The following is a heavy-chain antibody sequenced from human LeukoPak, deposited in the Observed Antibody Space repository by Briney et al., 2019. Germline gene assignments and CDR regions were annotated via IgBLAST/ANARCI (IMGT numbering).Heavy chain of an antibody. V-gene: IGHV4-4*02. J-gene: IGHJ4*02. CDR1: GGSISSSNW. Sequence: SGTLSLTCAVSGGSISSSNWWSWVRQPPGKGLEWIGEIYHSGSTNYNPSLKSRVTMSVDKSKNQFSLKLSSVTAADTAVYYCARGGYSGYAYLYWGQGTLVTVSS. CDR2: IYHSGST. CDR3: ARGGYSGYAYLY. D-gene: IGHD5-12*01.